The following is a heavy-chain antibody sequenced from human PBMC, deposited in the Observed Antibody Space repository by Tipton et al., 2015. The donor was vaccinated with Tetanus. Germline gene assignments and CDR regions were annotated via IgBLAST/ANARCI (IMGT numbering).Heavy chain of an antibody. Sequence: SLRLSCAASGFTFSGSAMHWVRQASGKGLEWVGRIRSKASNYATAYAASVKGRFTISRDDSKNTAYLQMNSLKTEDTAVYYCTRVAAPQPLDYWGQGTLVTVSS. D-gene: IGHD6-6*01. J-gene: IGHJ4*02. CDR3: TRVAAPQPLDY. CDR1: GFTFSGSA. V-gene: IGHV3-73*01. CDR2: IRSKASNYAT.